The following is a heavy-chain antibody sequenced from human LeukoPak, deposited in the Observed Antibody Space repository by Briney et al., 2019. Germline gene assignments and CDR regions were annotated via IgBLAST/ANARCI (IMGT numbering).Heavy chain of an antibody. D-gene: IGHD3-3*01. CDR2: IYYSGST. Sequence: PSETLSLTCTVSGGSISSYYWSWIRQPPGKGLEWIGYIYYSGSTNYNPSLKSRVTISVDPSKNQFSLKLSSVTAADTAVYYCARGPSYYDFWSGYYEYFQHWGQGTLVTVSS. J-gene: IGHJ1*01. CDR1: GGSISSYY. V-gene: IGHV4-59*01. CDR3: ARGPSYYDFWSGYYEYFQH.